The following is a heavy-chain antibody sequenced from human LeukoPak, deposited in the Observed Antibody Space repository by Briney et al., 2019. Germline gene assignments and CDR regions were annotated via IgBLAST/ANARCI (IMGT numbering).Heavy chain of an antibody. CDR3: ARDSLYSSPTSDY. CDR2: ISSSDTI. J-gene: IGHJ4*02. Sequence: NPGGSLRLSCAASGFTFRDYYMSWIRQAPGKGLEWVSYISSSDTIYYADSLKGRFTISRDNAKNSLYLQMNSLRAEDTAVYYCARDSLYSSPTSDYWGQGTLVTVSS. V-gene: IGHV3-11*04. CDR1: GFTFRDYY. D-gene: IGHD6-13*01.